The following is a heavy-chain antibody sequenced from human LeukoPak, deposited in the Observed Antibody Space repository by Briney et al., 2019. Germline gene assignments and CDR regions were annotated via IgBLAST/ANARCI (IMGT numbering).Heavy chain of an antibody. D-gene: IGHD6-6*01. CDR2: ISYDGSNK. Sequence: GGSLXLSCXASGXTFSSYAMHWVRQAPGKGLEWXAVISYDGSNKYYADSVKGRFTISRDNPKNTLYLQMNSLRAEDTAVYYCAKDRTTAARIFDYWDQGTLVTVSS. J-gene: IGHJ4*02. CDR1: GXTFSSYA. V-gene: IGHV3-30-3*01. CDR3: AKDRTTAARIFDY.